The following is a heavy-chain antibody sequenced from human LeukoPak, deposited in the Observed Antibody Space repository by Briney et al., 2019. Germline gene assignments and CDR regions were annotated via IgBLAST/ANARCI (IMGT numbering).Heavy chain of an antibody. CDR2: IRSKTHGGTP. CDR1: GFTFGDYA. V-gene: IGHV3-49*04. Sequence: GGSLRLSCTASGFTFGDYAFSWVRQAPGKGLQWVTFIRSKTHGGTPEYAASVNGRFTVSRQDSKSIAYLQIDSLKTEDTAVYYCTRARYYGSASYYSDAFDVWGQGTLVTVSS. CDR3: TRARYYGSASYYSDAFDV. J-gene: IGHJ3*01. D-gene: IGHD3-10*01.